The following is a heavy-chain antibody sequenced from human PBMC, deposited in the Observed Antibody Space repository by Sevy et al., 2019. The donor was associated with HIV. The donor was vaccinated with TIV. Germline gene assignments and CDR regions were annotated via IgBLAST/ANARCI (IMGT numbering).Heavy chain of an antibody. D-gene: IGHD6-13*01. CDR2: IRSKGNSYAT. CDR1: GFTFSGSA. V-gene: IGHV3-73*01. CDR3: TRGGARDSSSWYDYFDY. Sequence: GGSLRHSCAASGFTFSGSAMQWVRQASGKGLEWVGRIRSKGNSYATADAASVKGRFTISRDDSKNTVYLQMNSLKTEDTAVYYCTRGGARDSSSWYDYFDYWGQGTLVTVSS. J-gene: IGHJ4*02.